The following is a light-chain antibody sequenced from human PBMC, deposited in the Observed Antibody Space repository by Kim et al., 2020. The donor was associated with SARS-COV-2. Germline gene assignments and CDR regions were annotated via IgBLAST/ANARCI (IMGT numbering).Light chain of an antibody. CDR2: EDN. CDR3: QSYDSSNQV. J-gene: IGLJ3*02. V-gene: IGLV6-57*02. Sequence: GKTVTSTCTGSSGSIASKYVQWYQQRPGSAPTTVIYEDNQRPSGVPDRFSGSIDSSSNSASLTISGLKTEDEADYYCQSYDSSNQVFGGGTQLTVL. CDR1: SGSIASKY.